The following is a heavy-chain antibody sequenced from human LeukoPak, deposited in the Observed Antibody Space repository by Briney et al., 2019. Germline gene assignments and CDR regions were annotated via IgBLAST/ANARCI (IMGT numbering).Heavy chain of an antibody. D-gene: IGHD3-22*01. CDR3: ARARPYYDSSGYYPPRFDY. V-gene: IGHV4-59*01. J-gene: IGHJ4*02. CDR2: IYYSGST. Sequence: SETLSLTCTVSGDSISSYYWSWIRQPPGKGLEWIGYIYYSGSTNYNPSLKSRVTISVDTSKNQFSLKLSSVTAADTAVYYCARARPYYDSSGYYPPRFDYWGQGTLVAVSS. CDR1: GDSISSYY.